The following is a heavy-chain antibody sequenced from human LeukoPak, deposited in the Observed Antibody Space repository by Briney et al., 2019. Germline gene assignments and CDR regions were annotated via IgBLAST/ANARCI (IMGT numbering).Heavy chain of an antibody. J-gene: IGHJ4*02. Sequence: PGGSLRLSCAASGFTFSSYAMSWVRQAPGKGLEWVSAISGSGGSTYYADSVKGRFTISRDNSKNTLYLQMNSLRAEDTAVYYCAKVGAYYYDSSGYYRVYWGQGTLVTVSS. CDR1: GFTFSSYA. CDR2: ISGSGGST. V-gene: IGHV3-23*01. D-gene: IGHD3-22*01. CDR3: AKVGAYYYDSSGYYRVY.